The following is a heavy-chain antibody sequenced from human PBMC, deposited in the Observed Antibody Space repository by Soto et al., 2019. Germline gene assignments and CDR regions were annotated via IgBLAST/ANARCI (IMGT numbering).Heavy chain of an antibody. CDR1: GGSISSSSYY. CDR3: ARRVGSPPNWFDP. J-gene: IGHJ5*02. D-gene: IGHD3-10*01. CDR2: IYYSGST. Sequence: QLQLQESGPGLVKPSETLSLTCTVSGGSISSSSYYWGWIRQPPGKGLEWIGSIYYSGSTYYNPSLKSRVTISVDTSKNQFSLKLSSVTAADTAVYYFARRVGSPPNWFDPWGQGTLVTVSS. V-gene: IGHV4-39*01.